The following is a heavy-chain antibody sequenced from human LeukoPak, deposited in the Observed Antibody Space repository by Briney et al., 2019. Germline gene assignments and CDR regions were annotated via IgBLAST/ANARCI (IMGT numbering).Heavy chain of an antibody. Sequence: SETLSLTCTVSGGSISSGNYYWSWIRQPPGKGLEWIGYIYYSGSTYYNPSLKSRVTISVDTSKNQFSLKLSSVTAADTAVYYCAREGVRDGYADYWGPGTLVTVSS. J-gene: IGHJ4*02. V-gene: IGHV4-30-4*01. CDR3: AREGVRDGYADY. CDR1: GGSISSGNYY. CDR2: IYYSGST. D-gene: IGHD5-24*01.